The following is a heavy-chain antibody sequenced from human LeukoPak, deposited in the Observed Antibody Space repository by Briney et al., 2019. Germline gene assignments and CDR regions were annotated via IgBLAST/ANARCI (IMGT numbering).Heavy chain of an antibody. Sequence: SQTLSLTCAISGDSVSSNSATWNWIRQSPSRGLEWLGRTYYRSKWYNDYAVSVKSRITINPDTSKNHFSLQLNSVTPEDTAVYYCAREAYGSGNGDRCFDYWGQGTLVTVSS. D-gene: IGHD3-10*01. J-gene: IGHJ4*02. CDR2: TYYRSKWYN. CDR1: GDSVSSNSAT. CDR3: AREAYGSGNGDRCFDY. V-gene: IGHV6-1*01.